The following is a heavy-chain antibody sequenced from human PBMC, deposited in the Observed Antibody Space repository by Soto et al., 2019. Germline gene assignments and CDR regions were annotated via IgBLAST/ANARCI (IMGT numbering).Heavy chain of an antibody. CDR3: ARGHLAVVPVASWYFYMDV. Sequence: ASVKVSCKASGYTFTNYAVHWVRQAPGQRLEWMGWINAGNGNTRYSQKFQGRVTITRDTSARTAYMELSSLRSEDTAVYYCARGHLAVVPVASWYFYMDVWGKRTTVTVSS. D-gene: IGHD2-2*01. J-gene: IGHJ6*03. CDR2: INAGNGNT. V-gene: IGHV1-3*01. CDR1: GYTFTNYA.